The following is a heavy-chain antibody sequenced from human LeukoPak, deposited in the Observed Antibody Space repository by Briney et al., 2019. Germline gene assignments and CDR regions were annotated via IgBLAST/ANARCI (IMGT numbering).Heavy chain of an antibody. J-gene: IGHJ4*02. CDR3: AKYFVDPYNYAPAYCSSTSCYSPYYFDY. D-gene: IGHD2-2*02. CDR2: ISGSGGST. V-gene: IGHV3-23*01. Sequence: PGGSLRLSCAASGFTFSSYAMSWVRQAPGKGREWVLAISGSGGSTYYADSVKGRFTISRDNSKNTLYLQMNSLRAEDTAVYYCAKYFVDPYNYAPAYCSSTSCYSPYYFDYWGQGTLVTVSS. CDR1: GFTFSSYA.